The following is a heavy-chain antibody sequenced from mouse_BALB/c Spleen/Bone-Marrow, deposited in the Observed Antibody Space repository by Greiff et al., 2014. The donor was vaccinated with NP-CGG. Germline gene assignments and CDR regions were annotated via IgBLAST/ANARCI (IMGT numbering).Heavy chain of an antibody. CDR3: AGLRPRFEFAY. V-gene: IGHV14-3*02. Sequence: EVQLQQSGAELVKPGASVKLSCTASGFNIKDTYMHWVKQRPEQGLEWIGRIDPANGNTKYDPKFQGKATITADTSSNTAYLQLSSLTSEDTAVYYCAGLRPRFEFAYWGQGTPVTVSA. CDR2: IDPANGNT. CDR1: GFNIKDTY. D-gene: IGHD2-4*01. J-gene: IGHJ3*01.